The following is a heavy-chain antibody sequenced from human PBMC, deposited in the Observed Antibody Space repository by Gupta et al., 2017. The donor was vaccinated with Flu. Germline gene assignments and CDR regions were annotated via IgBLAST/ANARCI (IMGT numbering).Heavy chain of an antibody. CDR2: ISGSGTTT. J-gene: IGHJ5*02. CDR3: AGDIGGDCSRCNCYQRTDL. D-gene: IGHD2-15*01. V-gene: IGHV3-23*01. Sequence: CVRQAPGKGVEWVSLISGSGTTTYYADSVKGRFTISRDNFKNTLYLQMDSLRAEDTAIYYCAGDIGGDCSRCNCYQRTDLWGQGTLVTVSS.